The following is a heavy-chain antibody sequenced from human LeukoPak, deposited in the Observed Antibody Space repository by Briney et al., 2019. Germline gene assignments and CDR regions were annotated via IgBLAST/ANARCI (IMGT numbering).Heavy chain of an antibody. D-gene: IGHD1-26*01. CDR2: INWDGGST. CDR1: GFTFDDYG. J-gene: IGHJ4*02. Sequence: GGSLRLSRAASGFTFDDYGMSWVRQAPGEGLEWVSGINWDGGSTGYADSVKGRFTISRDNAKNSLYLQMNSLRAEDTALYYCARATRGWLGFDYWGQGTLVTVSS. V-gene: IGHV3-20*04. CDR3: ARATRGWLGFDY.